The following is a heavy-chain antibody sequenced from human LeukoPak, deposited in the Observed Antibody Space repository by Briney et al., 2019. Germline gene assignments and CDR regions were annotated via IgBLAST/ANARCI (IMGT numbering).Heavy chain of an antibody. J-gene: IGHJ4*02. V-gene: IGHV1-2*02. D-gene: IGHD3-10*01. CDR3: ARGVRIEGSGSYEGPFFDY. Sequence: ASVKGSCKASGYSFTGYYMHWVRQATGQGLEWMGCINPNSVGTDYAQKFQGRVNMISDTSTSTVYMELSSLRSEDTAVYYCARGVRIEGSGSYEGPFFDYWGQGTLVTVSS. CDR1: GYSFTGYY. CDR2: INPNSVGT.